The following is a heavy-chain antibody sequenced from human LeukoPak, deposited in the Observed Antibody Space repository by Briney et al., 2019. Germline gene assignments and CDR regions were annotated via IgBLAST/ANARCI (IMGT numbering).Heavy chain of an antibody. CDR3: AKVYRGYSYVGDFDY. D-gene: IGHD5-18*01. J-gene: IGHJ4*02. CDR1: GFTFSSYW. CDR2: INSDGSST. V-gene: IGHV3-74*01. Sequence: PGGSLRLSCAASGFTFSSYWMHWVRQAPGKGLVWVSRINSDGSSTSYADSVKGRFTISRDNAKNTLYLQMNSLRAEDTAVYYCAKVYRGYSYVGDFDYWGQGTLVTVSS.